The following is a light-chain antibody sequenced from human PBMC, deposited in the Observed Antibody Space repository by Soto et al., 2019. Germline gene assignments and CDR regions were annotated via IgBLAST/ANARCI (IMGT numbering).Light chain of an antibody. CDR1: QSVSSY. CDR2: DAS. Sequence: EIVLTQSPATLSLSPGERATLSCRASQSVSSYLAWYQQKPGQAPRLLIYDASNRATGIPARFSGSGSGTDFTPTISSREPEDFAVYYCQQRSNWPPWTFGQGTKVEIK. J-gene: IGKJ1*01. V-gene: IGKV3-11*01. CDR3: QQRSNWPPWT.